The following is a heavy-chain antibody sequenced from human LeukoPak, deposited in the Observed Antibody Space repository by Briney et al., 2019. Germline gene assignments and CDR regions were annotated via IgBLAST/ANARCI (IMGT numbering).Heavy chain of an antibody. Sequence: PSETLSLTCTVSGGSISSYYWSWIRQPPGKGLEWIGHIYYSGSTNYNPSLKSRVTISVDTSKNQFSLKLSSVTAADTAVYYCATLGFSSGYYYYFDHWGQGTLVTVSS. CDR1: GGSISSYY. CDR3: ATLGFSSGYYYYFDH. D-gene: IGHD3-22*01. J-gene: IGHJ4*02. CDR2: IYYSGST. V-gene: IGHV4-59*12.